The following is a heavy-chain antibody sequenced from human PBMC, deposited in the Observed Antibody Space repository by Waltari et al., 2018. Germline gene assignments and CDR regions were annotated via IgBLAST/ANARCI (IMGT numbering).Heavy chain of an antibody. CDR2: ITKKAFGATT. Sequence: ESGGGLVQPGRSLRLSCDTSGFSLGDYGMTWVRQAPQKRLEWVGYITKKAFGATTEFAASVKGRFSLSRDDSKGSIYLQMNSLTADDTAIYYCTSDIAAAGFDYWGQGISVTVSS. D-gene: IGHD6-13*01. CDR3: TSDIAAAGFDY. J-gene: IGHJ4*02. CDR1: GFSLGDYG. V-gene: IGHV3-49*04.